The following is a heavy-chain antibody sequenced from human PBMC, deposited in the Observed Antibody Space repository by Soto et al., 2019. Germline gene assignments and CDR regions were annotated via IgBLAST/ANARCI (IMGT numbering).Heavy chain of an antibody. D-gene: IGHD7-27*01. CDR2: MNPNNVNT. CDR1: GYTFTDYD. J-gene: IGHJ4*02. V-gene: IGHV1-8*01. CDR3: AKGPRNWGVDY. Sequence: QVQLVQSGAEVKKPGASVKVSRKASGYTFTDYDINWFRQAPGQGLEWMGWMNPNNVNTGYEQNFQGRVTMTRSTSISTAYMELSTVRSEDTAEYYCAKGPRNWGVDYWGQGTLVTVSS.